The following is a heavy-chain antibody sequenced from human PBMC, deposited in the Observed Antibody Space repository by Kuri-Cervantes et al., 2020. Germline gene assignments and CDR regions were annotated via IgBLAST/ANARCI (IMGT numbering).Heavy chain of an antibody. CDR2: IIPIFGTA. J-gene: IGHJ6*03. D-gene: IGHD6-19*01. CDR1: GGTLSSYP. CDR3: ARSRIAVAEYYYYYMDV. V-gene: IGHV1-69*13. Sequence: SVKVSCKASGGTLSSYPISWVRQAPGQGLEWMGGIIPIFGTANYAQKFQGRVTITADESTSTAYMELSSLRSEDTAVYYCARSRIAVAEYYYYYMDVWGKGTTVTVSS.